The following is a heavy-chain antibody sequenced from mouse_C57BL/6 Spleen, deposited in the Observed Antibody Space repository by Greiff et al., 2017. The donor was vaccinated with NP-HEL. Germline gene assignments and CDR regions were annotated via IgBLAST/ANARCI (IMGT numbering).Heavy chain of an antibody. V-gene: IGHV1-50*01. D-gene: IGHD5-5*01. J-gene: IGHJ2*01. CDR2: IDPSDSYT. CDR3: ALPFDY. CDR1: GYTFTSYW. Sequence: QVQLQQSGAELVKPGASVKLSCKASGYTFTSYWMQWVKQRPGQGLEWIGEIDPSDSYTNYNQKFKGKATLTVDTSSSTAYMQLSSLTSEDSAVYYCALPFDYWGQGTTLTVSS.